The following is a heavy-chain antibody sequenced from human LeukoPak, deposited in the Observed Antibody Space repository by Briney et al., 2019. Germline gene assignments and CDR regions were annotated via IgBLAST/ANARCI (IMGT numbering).Heavy chain of an antibody. CDR2: ISSSSSYI. CDR3: ARVPIAARRSYYYYYGMDV. V-gene: IGHV3-11*06. D-gene: IGHD6-6*01. Sequence: PGGSLRLSCAASGFTFSDYYMSWIRQAPGKGLEWVSSISSSSSYIYYADSVKGRFTISRDNAKNSLYLQMNSLRAEDTAVYYCARVPIAARRSYYYYYGMDVWGQGTTVTVSS. CDR1: GFTFSDYY. J-gene: IGHJ6*02.